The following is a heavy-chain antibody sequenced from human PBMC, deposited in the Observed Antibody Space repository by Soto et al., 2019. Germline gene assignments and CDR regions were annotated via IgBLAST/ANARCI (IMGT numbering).Heavy chain of an antibody. V-gene: IGHV3-21*01. J-gene: IGHJ4*02. Sequence: GGSLRLSCAASGFTFSSYSMNWVRQAPGKGLEWVSSISSSSSYIYYADSVKGRFTISRDNAKNSLYLQMNSLRAEDTAVYYCARCPYATSRSSSWPSHIAVAGLVDYWGQGTLVTVSS. CDR3: ARCPYATSRSSSWPSHIAVAGLVDY. CDR2: ISSSSSYI. D-gene: IGHD6-19*01. CDR1: GFTFSSYS.